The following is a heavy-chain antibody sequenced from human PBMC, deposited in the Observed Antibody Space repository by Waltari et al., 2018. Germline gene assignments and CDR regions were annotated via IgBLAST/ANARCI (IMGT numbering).Heavy chain of an antibody. D-gene: IGHD6-13*01. Sequence: QVQLVQSGAEVKKPGASVKVSCKASGYTFTGYYMHWVRQAPGQGLEWMGGINPNSGGTNYAQKFQGRVTMTRDTSISTAYMELSRLRSDDTAVYYCARDGSIAAAGTGWFDPWGQGTLVTVSS. CDR1: GYTFTGYY. CDR3: ARDGSIAAAGTGWFDP. V-gene: IGHV1-2*02. J-gene: IGHJ5*02. CDR2: INPNSGGT.